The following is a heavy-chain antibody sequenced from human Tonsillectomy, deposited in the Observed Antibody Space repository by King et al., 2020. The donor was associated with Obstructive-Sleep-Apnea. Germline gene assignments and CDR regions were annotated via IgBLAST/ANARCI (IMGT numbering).Heavy chain of an antibody. Sequence: QLQESGPGLVKPSETLSLTCTVSGGSISSSSYYWGWIRQPPRKGLEWIGRIYYSVRTYYNPPLKSRVTLSVDTSKNQFSLKLSSVTAADTAVYYCASQEDMATMNYWGQGTLVTVSS. CDR3: ASQEDMATMNY. D-gene: IGHD5-24*01. J-gene: IGHJ4*02. CDR2: IYYSVRT. V-gene: IGHV4-39*01. CDR1: GGSISSSSYY.